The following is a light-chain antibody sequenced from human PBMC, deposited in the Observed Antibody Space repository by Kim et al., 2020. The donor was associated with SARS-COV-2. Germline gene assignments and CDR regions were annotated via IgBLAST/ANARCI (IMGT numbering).Light chain of an antibody. CDR2: DAS. Sequence: ASVGDRVTITCRASQDIRTKLGWYQQRPGKPPKFLIYDASSLMSGVPSTFSGSGSGTVFTLTISSLEPEDFATYYCQQFHTYPLTFGGGTKVDIK. CDR3: QQFHTYPLT. CDR1: QDIRTK. J-gene: IGKJ4*01. V-gene: IGKV1-13*02.